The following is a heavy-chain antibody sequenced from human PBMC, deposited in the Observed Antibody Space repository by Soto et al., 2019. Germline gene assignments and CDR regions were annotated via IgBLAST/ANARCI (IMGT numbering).Heavy chain of an antibody. Sequence: ASVKVSCKASGYTFTSYAMHWVRQAPGQRLERMGWINAGNGNTKYSQKFQGRVTITRDTSASTAYIELSSLRSEDTAVYYCARDGVLGYCSGGSCYEDPVPIPSFDYWGQGALVTVSS. CDR2: INAGNGNT. J-gene: IGHJ4*02. D-gene: IGHD2-15*01. V-gene: IGHV1-3*01. CDR1: GYTFTSYA. CDR3: ARDGVLGYCSGGSCYEDPVPIPSFDY.